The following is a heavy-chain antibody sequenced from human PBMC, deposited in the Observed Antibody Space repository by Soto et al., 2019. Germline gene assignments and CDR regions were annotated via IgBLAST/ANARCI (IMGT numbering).Heavy chain of an antibody. V-gene: IGHV6-1*01. CDR1: GDSVSSNSAA. Sequence: SQTLSLTCAISGDSVSSNSAAWNWIRQSPSRGLEWLGRTYYRSKWYNDYAVSVKSRITINPDTSKNQFSLQLNSVTPEDTAVYYCARDQVWKLYRSSSGKWFDPWGQRTLVTVSS. D-gene: IGHD6-6*01. CDR2: TYYRSKWYN. J-gene: IGHJ5*02. CDR3: ARDQVWKLYRSSSGKWFDP.